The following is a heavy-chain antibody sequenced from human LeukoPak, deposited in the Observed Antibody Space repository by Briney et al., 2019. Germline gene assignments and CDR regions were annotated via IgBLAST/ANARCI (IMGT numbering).Heavy chain of an antibody. CDR3: ARTRGYCSPTNCQRWFDL. V-gene: IGHV1-18*01. J-gene: IGHJ5*02. Sequence: AASVKVSCKVSGYRFSDYGISWVRQAPGQGLEWMGWISGYNANINYAQRFQGRVTMTTDTSTSTAYMELRSLESDDTAVYCCARTRGYCSPTNCQRWFDLWGQGTLVTVSS. CDR1: GYRFSDYG. D-gene: IGHD2-15*01. CDR2: ISGYNANI.